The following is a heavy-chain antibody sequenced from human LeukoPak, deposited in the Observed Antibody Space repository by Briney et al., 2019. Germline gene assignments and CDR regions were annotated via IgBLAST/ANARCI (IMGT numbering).Heavy chain of an antibody. D-gene: IGHD3-9*01. CDR3: AKLNYDILTGYYQPYYFDY. CDR1: EFTFSSYA. V-gene: IGHV3-30*04. J-gene: IGHJ4*02. Sequence: GGSLRLSCAASEFTFSSYAMHWVRQAPGKGLEWVALISHDASNKYYADSVKGRFTISRDNSKNTLYLQMNSLRAEDTAVYYCAKLNYDILTGYYQPYYFDYWGQGTLVTVSS. CDR2: ISHDASNK.